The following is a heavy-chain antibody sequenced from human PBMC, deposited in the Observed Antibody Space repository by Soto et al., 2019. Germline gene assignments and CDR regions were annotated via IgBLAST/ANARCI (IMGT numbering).Heavy chain of an antibody. CDR1: GGTFSSYA. CDR2: IIHIFGTA. V-gene: IGHV1-69*06. CDR3: AGSRIQQWSCMDV. D-gene: IGHD5-18*01. J-gene: IGHJ6*02. Sequence: GASVKIFCKASGGTFSSYAISWVRQDPGEGLEWMGGIIHIFGTANYAQKFQGRVTITADKSTSTAYMELSRLRSEYTAVYYCAGSRIQQWSCMDVWVQGTTVTVSS.